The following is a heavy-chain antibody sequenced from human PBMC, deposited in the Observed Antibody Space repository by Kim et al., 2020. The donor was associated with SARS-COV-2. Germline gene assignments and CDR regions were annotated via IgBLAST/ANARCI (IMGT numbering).Heavy chain of an antibody. Sequence: GGSLRLSCAASGFTFTKVWLSWVRQAPGKGLEWVGRIRSVTDGGAIDYAAPVKGRFSISRDDSKNTLYLQMSGLTTEDTAIYHCTTDWERIGGLWDGETCYPTSLWGQGTLVTVSS. D-gene: IGHD3-16*01. CDR3: TTDWERIGGLWDGETCYPTSL. V-gene: IGHV3-15*01. CDR2: IRSVTDGGAI. J-gene: IGHJ4*02. CDR1: GFTFTKVW.